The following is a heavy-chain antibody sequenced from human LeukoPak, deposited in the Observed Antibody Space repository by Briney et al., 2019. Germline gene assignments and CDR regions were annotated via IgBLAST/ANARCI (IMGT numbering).Heavy chain of an antibody. J-gene: IGHJ4*02. V-gene: IGHV4-39*01. CDR2: IYYSGST. CDR1: GASISVTPYY. CDR3: AKSGGYGLIDY. Sequence: PSETLSLTCTVSGASISVTPYYWGWVRQPPRKGLEWIGNIYYSGSTYYNASRQSRVTISIDTSKNQFSLRLSSVTAADTAMYCCAKSGGYGLIDYWGQGTLVTVSS. D-gene: IGHD1-26*01.